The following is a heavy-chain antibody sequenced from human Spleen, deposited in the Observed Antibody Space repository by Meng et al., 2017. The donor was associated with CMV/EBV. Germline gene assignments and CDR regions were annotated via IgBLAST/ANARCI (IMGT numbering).Heavy chain of an antibody. J-gene: IGHJ4*02. CDR2: IYYSGNT. CDR3: ARHLPTSDQSGDSYGPGFDY. CDR1: GGSISTYY. V-gene: IGHV4-59*08. Sequence: SETLSLTCTVSGGSISTYYWTWIRQPPGKGLEWIGYIYYSGNTYSNPSLMSRVTISGDMSTNQFSLKLSSVTAADTAVYYCARHLPTSDQSGDSYGPGFDYWGQGALVTVSS. D-gene: IGHD5-18*01.